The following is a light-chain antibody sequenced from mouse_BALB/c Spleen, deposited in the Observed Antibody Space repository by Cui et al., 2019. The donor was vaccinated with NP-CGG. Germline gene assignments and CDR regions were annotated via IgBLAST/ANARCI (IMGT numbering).Light chain of an antibody. Sequence: QAVVTHESALTTSPGETVTLTCRSSTGAGTTTNYANWVQEKPDHLFTGLIGGTNNRAPGVPARFSGSLIGDKAVLTITGAQTEDEAIYFCALWYSNHWVFGGGTKLTVL. CDR3: ALWYSNHWV. CDR1: TGAGTTTNY. V-gene: IGLV1*01. J-gene: IGLJ1*01. CDR2: GTN.